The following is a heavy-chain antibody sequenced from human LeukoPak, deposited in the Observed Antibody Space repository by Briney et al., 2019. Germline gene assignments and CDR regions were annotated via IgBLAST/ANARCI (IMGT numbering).Heavy chain of an antibody. CDR2: IIPIFGTA. CDR1: GGTFSSYA. D-gene: IGHD5-24*01. V-gene: IGHV1-69*13. Sequence: SVKVSCKASGGTFSSYAISWVRQAPGQGLEWMGGIIPIFGTANYAQKFQGRVTITADESTSTAYMELSSLRSEDTAVYYCARGKVEMATIYAGFDYWGQGTLVTVSS. J-gene: IGHJ4*02. CDR3: ARGKVEMATIYAGFDY.